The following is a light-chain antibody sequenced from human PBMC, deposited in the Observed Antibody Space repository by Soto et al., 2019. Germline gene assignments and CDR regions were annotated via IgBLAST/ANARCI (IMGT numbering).Light chain of an antibody. CDR2: GAS. V-gene: IGKV3-15*01. CDR1: QSISTE. CDR3: QQYNRWPPLT. J-gene: IGKJ4*01. Sequence: EIVMTQSPASLSVSPGERVTLSCRVSQSISTELAWYQQKPGQPPRLLIYGASTRATGIPARFSGSGSGTEFTLTISYLQSEDFAVYYCQQYNRWPPLTFGGGTKVEIK.